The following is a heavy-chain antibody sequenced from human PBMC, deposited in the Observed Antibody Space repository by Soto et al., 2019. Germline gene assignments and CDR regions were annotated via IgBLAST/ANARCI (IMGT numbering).Heavy chain of an antibody. J-gene: IGHJ4*02. D-gene: IGHD1-1*01. CDR3: VRSGDNYNLLDY. CDR1: GFTFSDHY. V-gene: IGHV3-11*03. Sequence: PGGSMRLSCAASGFTFSDHYMSWIRQAPGKGLEWIGYSSNSGSFTRYADSVKGRFSISRDNAKNSLYLQINSLRGDDTAIYYCVRSGDNYNLLDYVVQGT. CDR2: SSNSGSFT.